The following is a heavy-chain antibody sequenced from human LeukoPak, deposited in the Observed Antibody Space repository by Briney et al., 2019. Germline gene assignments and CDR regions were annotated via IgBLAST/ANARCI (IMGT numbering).Heavy chain of an antibody. Sequence: SETPSLTCTVSGGSISSYYWSWIRQPPGKGLEWIGYIYYSGSTNYNPSLKSRVTISVDTSKNQFSLKLSSVTAADTAVYYCARLSYYGSGIPTGDYWGQGTLVTVSS. J-gene: IGHJ4*02. D-gene: IGHD3-10*01. CDR3: ARLSYYGSGIPTGDY. CDR1: GGSISSYY. CDR2: IYYSGST. V-gene: IGHV4-59*08.